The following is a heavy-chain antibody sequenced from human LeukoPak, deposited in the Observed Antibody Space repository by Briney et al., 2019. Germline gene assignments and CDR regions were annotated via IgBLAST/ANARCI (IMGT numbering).Heavy chain of an antibody. CDR2: IYDSGGT. CDR1: GTSIRSHY. V-gene: IGHV4-59*11. D-gene: IGHD2-2*01. Sequence: SETLSLTCTVSGTSIRSHYWSWIRQPPGKGLEWIGYIYDSGGTKYDPSLKSRATISLDTSKNQFSLKLSSVTAADTAVYYCARGLLYCSSTSCYGGSTDYYYGMDVWGQGTTVTVSS. J-gene: IGHJ6*02. CDR3: ARGLLYCSSTSCYGGSTDYYYGMDV.